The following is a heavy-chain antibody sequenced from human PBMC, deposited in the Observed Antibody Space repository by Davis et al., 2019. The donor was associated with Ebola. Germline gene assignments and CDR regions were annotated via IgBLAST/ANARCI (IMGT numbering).Heavy chain of an antibody. CDR1: GYTFTSYG. CDR3: ARDDKGGRWSWFDT. V-gene: IGHV1-18*01. CDR2: ISAYNGNT. J-gene: IGHJ5*02. Sequence: ASVKVSCKASGYTFTSYGISWLRQAPGQGLEWMGWISAYNGNTNYAQKLQGRVTLTTDASTSTASMELRSLRSDDTAVYYCARDDKGGRWSWFDTWGQGTLVTVSS. D-gene: IGHD4-23*01.